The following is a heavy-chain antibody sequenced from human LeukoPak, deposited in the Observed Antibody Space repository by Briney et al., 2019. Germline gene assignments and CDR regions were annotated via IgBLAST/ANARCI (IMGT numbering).Heavy chain of an antibody. V-gene: IGHV4-59*01. CDR3: ARASGGTTRVDY. D-gene: IGHD3-10*01. CDR2: IFDSGST. Sequence: PSETLSLTCTVSGGSITNYYWSWIRQPPGKRLEWIGYIFDSGSTNYNPSLESRVTISVDTSKNQFSLKLTSATAADTAVYYCARASGGTTRVDYWGQGTLVTVSS. J-gene: IGHJ4*02. CDR1: GGSITNYY.